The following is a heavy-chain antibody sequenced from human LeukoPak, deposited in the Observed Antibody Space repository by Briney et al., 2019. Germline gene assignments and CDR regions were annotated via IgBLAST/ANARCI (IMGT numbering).Heavy chain of an antibody. Sequence: GGSLRLSCAASGFTFSSYAMSWVRQAPGKGLEWVSAISGSGDSTYYGASVKGRFTISRDNSKNTLYLQMNSLRAEDTAVYYCAKDWANCGGDCYSEVDYWGQGTLVTVSS. CDR3: AKDWANCGGDCYSEVDY. D-gene: IGHD2-21*02. J-gene: IGHJ4*02. CDR1: GFTFSSYA. V-gene: IGHV3-23*01. CDR2: ISGSGDST.